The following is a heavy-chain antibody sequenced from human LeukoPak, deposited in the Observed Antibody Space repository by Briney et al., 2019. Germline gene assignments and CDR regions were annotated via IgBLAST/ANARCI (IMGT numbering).Heavy chain of an antibody. CDR1: GFTFSNYA. CDR2: INDNGSTR. J-gene: IGHJ3*02. V-gene: IGHV3-21*01. CDR3: ARDESLGDFWSGYFDAFDI. D-gene: IGHD3-3*01. Sequence: PGGSLRLSCGASGFTFSNYAMSWVRQAPGKGLEWVSGINDNGSTRFYADSVKGRFTISRDNAKNSLYLQMISLRAEDTAVYYCARDESLGDFWSGYFDAFDIWGQGTMVTVSS.